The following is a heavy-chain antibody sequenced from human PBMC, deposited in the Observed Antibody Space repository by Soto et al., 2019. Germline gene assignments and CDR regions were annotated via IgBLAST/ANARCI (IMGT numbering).Heavy chain of an antibody. D-gene: IGHD3-9*01. CDR3: ARRDVLRYFDP. CDR2: ISYSGST. Sequence: QVQLQESGPGLVKPSQTLSLTCTVSGGSISSGVYYWSWIRQHPGKGLEWIGYISYSGSTYYNPSLKSRVTISVDTSKNQFSLKLSSVTAADTAVYYCARRDVLRYFDPWGQGTLVTVSS. J-gene: IGHJ5*02. V-gene: IGHV4-31*03. CDR1: GGSISSGVYY.